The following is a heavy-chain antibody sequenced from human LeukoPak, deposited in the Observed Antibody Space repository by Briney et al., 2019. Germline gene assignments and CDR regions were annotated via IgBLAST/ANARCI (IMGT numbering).Heavy chain of an antibody. CDR2: IYYSGTT. CDR3: ARHSGASPHYFDY. Sequence: SETLSLTCTLPGGSLSNYYWSWIGQPPGKGLEWIGFIYYSGTTHYNPSLKSRVTMSVATSNNQFSLSLRSVTGADTAIYYCARHSGASPHYFDYWGQGALVTVSS. D-gene: IGHD1-26*01. J-gene: IGHJ4*02. V-gene: IGHV4-59*08. CDR1: GGSLSNYY.